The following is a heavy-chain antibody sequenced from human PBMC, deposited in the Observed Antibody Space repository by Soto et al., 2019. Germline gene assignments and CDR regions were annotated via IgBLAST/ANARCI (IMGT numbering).Heavy chain of an antibody. CDR2: IYPGDSDT. V-gene: IGHV5-51*01. Sequence: VESLKISCKGSGYTFTNYWICCFLQMPGKGLEWMGIIYPGDSDTKYNPSFQGQVTISADKSITTTYLRWTSLKASDTAIYYCAASIFYYGMDVWGQGTTVTVSS. CDR1: GYTFTNYW. CDR3: AASIFYYGMDV. J-gene: IGHJ6*02.